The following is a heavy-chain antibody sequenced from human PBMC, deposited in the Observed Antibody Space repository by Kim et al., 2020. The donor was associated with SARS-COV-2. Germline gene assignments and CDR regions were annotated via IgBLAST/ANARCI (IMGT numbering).Heavy chain of an antibody. CDR3: ARLLDIVVVPAAPAGVDP. D-gene: IGHD2-2*03. CDR2: ISSSGSTI. J-gene: IGHJ5*02. Sequence: GGSLRLSCAASGFTFSSYEMNWVRQAPGKGLEWVSYISSSGSTIYYADSVKGRFTISRDNAKNSLYLQMNSLRAEDTAVYYCARLLDIVVVPAAPAGVDPWGQGTLVTVSS. CDR1: GFTFSSYE. V-gene: IGHV3-48*03.